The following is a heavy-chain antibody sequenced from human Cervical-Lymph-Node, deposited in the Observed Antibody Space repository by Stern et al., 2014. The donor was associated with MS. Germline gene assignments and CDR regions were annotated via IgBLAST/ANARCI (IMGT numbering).Heavy chain of an antibody. J-gene: IGHJ4*02. CDR1: SGSISSGGYY. V-gene: IGHV4-31*03. CDR2: IYYNGNT. CDR3: ARSYELRSGSYYGPTDY. Sequence: VQLVESGPGLVKPSQTLSLTCTVSSGSISSGGYYWNWIRPHPGEGREWIGSIYYNGNTFYSPSLKSRVSMSIDTSENQFSLNLNSVTAADTAVYYCARSYELRSGSYYGPTDYWGQGTLVTVSS. D-gene: IGHD3-10*01.